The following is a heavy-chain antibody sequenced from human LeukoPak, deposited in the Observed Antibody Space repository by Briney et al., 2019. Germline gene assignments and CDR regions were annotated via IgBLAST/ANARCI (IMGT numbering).Heavy chain of an antibody. CDR1: GFTFSSYA. CDR3: ARAYSSSSGRDAFDS. CDR2: ISSSSSTI. J-gene: IGHJ3*02. Sequence: PGGSLRLSCAASGFTFSSYAMHWVRQAPGKGLEWVSYISSSSSTIYYADSVRGRFTISRDSAKTSLFLQMNSLRDEDTAVYYCARAYSSSSGRDAFDSWGLGTLVTVSS. V-gene: IGHV3-48*02. D-gene: IGHD6-6*01.